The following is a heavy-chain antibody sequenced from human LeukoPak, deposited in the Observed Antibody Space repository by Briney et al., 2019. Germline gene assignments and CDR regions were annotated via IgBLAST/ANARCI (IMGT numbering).Heavy chain of an antibody. V-gene: IGHV1-46*01. J-gene: IGHJ3*02. CDR1: GYTFTSYY. Sequence: ASVKVSCKASGYTFTSYYMHWVRQAPGQGLEWMGIINPSGGSTSYAQKFQGRVTMTRDMSTSTVYMELSSLRSEDTAVYYCARDRGITGATVHDAFDIWGQGTMVTVSS. D-gene: IGHD1-20*01. CDR2: INPSGGST. CDR3: ARDRGITGATVHDAFDI.